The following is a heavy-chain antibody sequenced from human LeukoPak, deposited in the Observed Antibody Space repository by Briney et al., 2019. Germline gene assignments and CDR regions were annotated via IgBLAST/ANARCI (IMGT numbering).Heavy chain of an antibody. CDR1: GFNVSRNY. D-gene: IGHD6-19*01. Sequence: GGSLRLSCAASGFNVSRNYMSWVRQAPGKGLEWVSIIYSGGSPYYADSVKGRFTISRDNSKNTLYLQMNSLRAEDTAVYYCARDARGGDTSGWYYWYFDLWGRGTLVTVSS. V-gene: IGHV3-53*01. J-gene: IGHJ2*01. CDR2: IYSGGSP. CDR3: ARDARGGDTSGWYYWYFDL.